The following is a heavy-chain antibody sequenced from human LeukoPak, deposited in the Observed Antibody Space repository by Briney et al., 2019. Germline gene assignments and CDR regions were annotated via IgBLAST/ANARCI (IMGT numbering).Heavy chain of an antibody. CDR2: ITSSGSPT. J-gene: IGHJ6*02. Sequence: GGSLRLSCAASGFTLSTYEMTWVRQAPGKGLEWVSFITSSGSPTFYADSVKGRFSISRDNAKNSLYLQMNSLRAEDTAVYYCAREGIQLLLSYYGMDVWGQGTTVTVSS. V-gene: IGHV3-48*03. CDR1: GFTLSTYE. D-gene: IGHD5-18*01. CDR3: AREGIQLLLSYYGMDV.